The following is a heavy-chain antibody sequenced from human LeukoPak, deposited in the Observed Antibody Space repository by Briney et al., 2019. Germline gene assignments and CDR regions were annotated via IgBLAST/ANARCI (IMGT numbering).Heavy chain of an antibody. V-gene: IGHV3-74*01. CDR1: GFTFSSYW. Sequence: GGTLRLSCAASGFTFSSYWMHWVRQAPGKGLVWVSRIKSDGSTNYADSVKGRFTISRDNAKNTLSLQMNSLRAEDTGVYYCARAPSEIGGYYPEYFRHWGQGTLVTVSS. CDR3: ARAPSEIGGYYPEYFRH. J-gene: IGHJ1*01. D-gene: IGHD3-22*01. CDR2: IKSDGST.